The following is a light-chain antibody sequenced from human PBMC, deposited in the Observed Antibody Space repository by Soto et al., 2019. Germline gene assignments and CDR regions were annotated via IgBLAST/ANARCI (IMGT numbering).Light chain of an antibody. J-gene: IGKJ4*01. CDR1: QGIGGT. V-gene: IGKV3-15*01. Sequence: EIVMTQSPATLSVSPGERATLSCRASQGIGGTLAWYQQKPGHSPRLLIYDTVIRATGVPARFSGSVSGTEFTLTITSLPSEDFAIYYCQHYTNWPLTFGGGTRVESK. CDR3: QHYTNWPLT. CDR2: DTV.